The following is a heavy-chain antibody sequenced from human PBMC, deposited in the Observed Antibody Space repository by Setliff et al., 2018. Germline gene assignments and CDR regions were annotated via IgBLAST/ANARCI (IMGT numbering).Heavy chain of an antibody. CDR2: IHYSGTT. CDR1: GASINSGTYY. CDR3: ARGRNVAARLYDS. Sequence: SETLSLTCTVSGASINSGTYYWAWIRQPPGKGLEWIGRIHYSGTTYYNASLKSRVTMSVDTSKNQFSLKLSSVTAADMAVYYCARGRNVAARLYDSWGQGTLVTVSS. J-gene: IGHJ4*02. D-gene: IGHD6-6*01. V-gene: IGHV4-39*01.